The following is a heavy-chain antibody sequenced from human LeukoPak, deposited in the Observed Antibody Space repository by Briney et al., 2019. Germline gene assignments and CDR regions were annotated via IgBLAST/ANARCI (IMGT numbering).Heavy chain of an antibody. D-gene: IGHD6-19*01. Sequence: SETLSLTCSVSGFSISSGFYWGWIRQPPGKGLEWIGSIYSSGHTSYNPSLKSRVTVSVYTSRNQVSLKLRSVTAADTAVYYCARGDSGWYLGLGFDYWGQGTLVTVSS. J-gene: IGHJ4*02. CDR3: ARGDSGWYLGLGFDY. CDR2: IYSSGHT. V-gene: IGHV4-38-2*02. CDR1: GFSISSGFY.